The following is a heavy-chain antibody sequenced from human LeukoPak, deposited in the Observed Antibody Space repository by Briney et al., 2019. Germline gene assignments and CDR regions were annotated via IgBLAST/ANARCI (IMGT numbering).Heavy chain of an antibody. CDR1: GFTFSSYA. Sequence: PGGSLRLSCAASGFTFSSYAMHWVRQAPGKGLEWVAVISYDGSNKYYADSVKGLFTISRDNSKNTLYLQTNSLRAEDTAVYYCARALRITMIVVAYWGQGTLVTVSS. CDR2: ISYDGSNK. V-gene: IGHV3-30-3*01. J-gene: IGHJ4*02. CDR3: ARALRITMIVVAY. D-gene: IGHD3-22*01.